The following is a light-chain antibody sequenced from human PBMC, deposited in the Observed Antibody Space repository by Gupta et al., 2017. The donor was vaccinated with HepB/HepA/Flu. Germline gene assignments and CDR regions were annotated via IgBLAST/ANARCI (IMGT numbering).Light chain of an antibody. CDR2: EVS. CDR1: SSDVGGYNY. J-gene: IGLJ2*01. Sequence: QSALTPPPSAPGSPAQSVTISCTGTSSDVGGYNYVSWYQQHPGKAPKLMIYEVSKRPSGVPARFSGSTPGHPASLTVSGLQVKEEADYYCGTYACINNFVFGGGTKLTGL. V-gene: IGLV2-8*01. CDR3: GTYACINNFV.